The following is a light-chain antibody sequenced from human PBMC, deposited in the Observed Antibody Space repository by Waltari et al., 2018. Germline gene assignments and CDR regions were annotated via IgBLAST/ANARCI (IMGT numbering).Light chain of an antibody. CDR1: QGVITY. V-gene: IGKV3-20*01. CDR3: QQYVSLPAT. CDR2: RAS. J-gene: IGKJ1*01. Sequence: SCVASQGVITYLAWHQQKPGQAPRLLIFRASSRATGIPDRFSGSGSGTDLSLTISRVGPEDFAVYYCQQYVSLPATFGQGTKVEIE.